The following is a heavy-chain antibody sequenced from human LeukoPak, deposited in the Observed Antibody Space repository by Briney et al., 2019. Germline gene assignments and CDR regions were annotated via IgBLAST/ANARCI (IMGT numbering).Heavy chain of an antibody. D-gene: IGHD3-10*01. CDR3: ASITMVRGVTDY. J-gene: IGHJ4*02. V-gene: IGHV3-21*04. CDR1: GFIFRNYG. Sequence: GGSLRLSCAASGFIFRNYGMNWVRQAPGKGLEWVSSISSSSSFIYYADSVKGQFTISRDNSKNTLYLQMNSLRAEDTAVYYCASITMVRGVTDYWGQGTLVTVSS. CDR2: ISSSSSFI.